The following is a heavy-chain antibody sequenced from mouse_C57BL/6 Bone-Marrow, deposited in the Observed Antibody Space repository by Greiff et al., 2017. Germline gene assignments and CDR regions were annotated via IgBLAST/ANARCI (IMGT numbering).Heavy chain of an antibody. J-gene: IGHJ3*01. CDR3: GRGYGYPAY. D-gene: IGHD2-2*01. Sequence: EVQLQQSGPELVKPGASVTISCKASGYSFTGYYMNWVKQSPEKSLEWIGEINPSTGGTTSNQKFKAKATLTVDKSSSAAYMQLQSLTAEDSAVYYCGRGYGYPAYWGQGTLVTVSA. CDR2: INPSTGGT. V-gene: IGHV1-42*01. CDR1: GYSFTGYY.